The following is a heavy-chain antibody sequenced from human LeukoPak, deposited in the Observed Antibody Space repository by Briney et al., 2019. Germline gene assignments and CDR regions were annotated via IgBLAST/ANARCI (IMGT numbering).Heavy chain of an antibody. J-gene: IGHJ4*02. CDR1: GFTFSSYA. CDR3: ARGIYDSSGYYLRESNPSDY. V-gene: IGHV3-23*01. CDR2: ISGSGGST. Sequence: GGSLRLSCAASGFTFSSYAMSWVRQAPGRGLEWVPAISGSGGSTYYADSVKGRFTISRDNSKNTLYLQMNSLRAEDTAVYYCARGIYDSSGYYLRESNPSDYWGQGTLVTVSS. D-gene: IGHD3-22*01.